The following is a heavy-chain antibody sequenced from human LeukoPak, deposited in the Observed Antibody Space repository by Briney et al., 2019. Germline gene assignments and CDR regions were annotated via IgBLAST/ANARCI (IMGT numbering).Heavy chain of an antibody. CDR1: GGSFSGYC. V-gene: IGHV4-34*01. CDR3: ARLLQSPPFDY. Sequence: SETLSLTCAVYGGSFSGYCWSWIRRPPGKGLEWIGEINHSGSTNYNPSLKSRVTISVDTSKNQFSLKLSSVTAADTAVYYCARLLQSPPFDYWGQGTLVTVSS. D-gene: IGHD4-11*01. J-gene: IGHJ4*02. CDR2: INHSGST.